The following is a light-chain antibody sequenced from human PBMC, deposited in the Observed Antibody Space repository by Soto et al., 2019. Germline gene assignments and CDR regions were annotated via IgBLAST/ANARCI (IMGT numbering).Light chain of an antibody. J-gene: IGKJ3*01. CDR2: LGS. CDR1: QSLLYSNGYNY. V-gene: IGKV2-28*01. CDR3: MQARHIPFT. Sequence: DVVMTQSPLSLPVTPGEPASISCRSSQSLLYSNGYNYLDWYLQKPGQSPQLLIYLGSNRASGVPDRFSGSGSSTDFTLKISRVEPEDVGVYYCMQARHIPFTFGPGTKVHIK.